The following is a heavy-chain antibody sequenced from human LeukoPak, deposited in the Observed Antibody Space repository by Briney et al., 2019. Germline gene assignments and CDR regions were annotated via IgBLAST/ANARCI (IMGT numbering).Heavy chain of an antibody. CDR1: GGSISSSNW. V-gene: IGHV4-4*02. Sequence: PSETLSLTCAVSGGSISSSNWWSWVRQPPGKGLEWIGEIYHSGSTYYNPSLKSRVTISVDTSKNQFSLKLSSVTAADTAVYYCATLPNFDWLLKSSDYWGQGTLVTVSS. CDR2: IYHSGST. CDR3: ATLPNFDWLLKSSDY. D-gene: IGHD3-9*01. J-gene: IGHJ4*02.